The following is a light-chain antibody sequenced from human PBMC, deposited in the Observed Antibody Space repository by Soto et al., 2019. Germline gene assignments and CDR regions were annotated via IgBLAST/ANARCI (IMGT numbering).Light chain of an antibody. CDR1: QSVSST. CDR3: QQYNNWPLT. CDR2: GAS. Sequence: IVRTQSPATLAVCPGGRGTLSCRASQSVSSTLAWYQHKPGQAPRLLIYGASTRATGIPARFSGSGSGTEFTLTISSLQSEDFAVYYCQQYNNWPLTFGQGTKVDIK. J-gene: IGKJ1*01. V-gene: IGKV3-15*01.